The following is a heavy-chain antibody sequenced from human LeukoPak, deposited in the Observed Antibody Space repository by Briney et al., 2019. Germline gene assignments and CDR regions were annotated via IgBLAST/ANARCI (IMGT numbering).Heavy chain of an antibody. Sequence: ASVKVSCKASGYTFTCYYMHWVRQAPGQGLEWMGGIIPMSDTANYPQKFRGRLTITADIPTSTVYMELSSLRSEDTAVYYCAREDDTGRYMGDDAFDIWGQGTMVTVSS. J-gene: IGHJ3*02. D-gene: IGHD1-26*01. CDR3: AREDDTGRYMGDDAFDI. CDR2: IIPMSDTA. V-gene: IGHV1-69*06. CDR1: GYTFTCYY.